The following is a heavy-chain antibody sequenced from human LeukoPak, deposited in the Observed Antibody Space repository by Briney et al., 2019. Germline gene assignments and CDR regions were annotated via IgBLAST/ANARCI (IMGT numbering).Heavy chain of an antibody. CDR1: GFTFRQYW. CDR3: ARGQRRGNYYGSGRRYYYYYGMDV. Sequence: PGGSLRLSCTASGFTFRQYWMTWVRQAAGKGPEWVTTINKDGSQIYYVDSVKGRFTISRDNGKNSLFLQMNSLRAEDTAVYYCARGQRRGNYYGSGRRYYYYYGMDVWGQGTTVTVSS. D-gene: IGHD3-10*01. V-gene: IGHV3-7*03. J-gene: IGHJ6*02. CDR2: INKDGSQI.